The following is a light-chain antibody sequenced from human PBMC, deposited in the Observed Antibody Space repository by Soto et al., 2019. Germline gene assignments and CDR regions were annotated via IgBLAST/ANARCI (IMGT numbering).Light chain of an antibody. V-gene: IGLV6-57*03. CDR1: SGSIRSNY. CDR2: EDN. J-gene: IGLJ1*01. Sequence: NFMLTQPHSVSESPGKTVTISCTRSSGSIRSNYVQWFQQRPGSAPTTVIYEDNQRPSGVPDRFSGSIDSSSNSASLSISGLKTEDEADYYCQSHDTSNDVFGTGTKLTVL. CDR3: QSHDTSNDV.